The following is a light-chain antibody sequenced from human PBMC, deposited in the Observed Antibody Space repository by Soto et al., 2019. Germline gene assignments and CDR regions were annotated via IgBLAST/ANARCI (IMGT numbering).Light chain of an antibody. CDR1: QSVSSH. Sequence: EIVVTQSPATLSLSPGERATLSCRASQSVSSHLAWYQQKPGQAPRLLIDDASKRATGIPARFSGSGSGTDFTLTISSLEPEDSAVYYCQQRAAWWTFGQGTKVEVK. J-gene: IGKJ1*01. V-gene: IGKV3-11*01. CDR3: QQRAAWWT. CDR2: DAS.